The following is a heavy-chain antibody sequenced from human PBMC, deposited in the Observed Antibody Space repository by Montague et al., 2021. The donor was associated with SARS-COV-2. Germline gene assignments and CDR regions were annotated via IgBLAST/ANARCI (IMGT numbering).Heavy chain of an antibody. CDR2: ISATSRTI. CDR1: GFTFSDYG. V-gene: IGHV3-48*04. Sequence: SPRLSCAASGFTFSDYGINWVRQAPGMGLEWFSYISATSRTIYYADSVKGRFTVSRDNAKNSLYLQMNSLRAEDTALYYCVRDPATGMDVWGLGTMVTVSS. CDR3: VRDPATGMDV. J-gene: IGHJ6*02.